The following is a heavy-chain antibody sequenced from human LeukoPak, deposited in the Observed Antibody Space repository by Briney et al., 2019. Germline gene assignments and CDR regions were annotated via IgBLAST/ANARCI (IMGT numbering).Heavy chain of an antibody. Sequence: GGSLRLSCAASGFTFSSYSMNWVRQAPGKGLGWVSYISSSSTIYYADSVKGRFTISRDNAKNSLYLQMNSLRAEDTAVYYCARGAYGDYGNIDYWGQGTLVTVSS. CDR2: ISSSSTI. V-gene: IGHV3-48*01. J-gene: IGHJ4*02. CDR1: GFTFSSYS. D-gene: IGHD4-17*01. CDR3: ARGAYGDYGNIDY.